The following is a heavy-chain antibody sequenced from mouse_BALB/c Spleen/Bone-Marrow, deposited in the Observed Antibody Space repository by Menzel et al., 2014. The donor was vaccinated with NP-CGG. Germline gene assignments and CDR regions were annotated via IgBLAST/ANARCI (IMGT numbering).Heavy chain of an antibody. CDR2: INPDSSTI. CDR3: ARLGYYGGFAY. J-gene: IGHJ3*01. D-gene: IGHD2-3*01. Sequence: VQLQQSGGGLVQPGGSLKLSCAASGSDFSRYWMSWVRQAPGKGLEWIGEINPDSSTINYTPSLKDKFIISRDNAKKTLYLQMSKVRSEDTALYYCARLGYYGGFAYWGQGTLVTVSA. CDR1: GSDFSRYW. V-gene: IGHV4-1*02.